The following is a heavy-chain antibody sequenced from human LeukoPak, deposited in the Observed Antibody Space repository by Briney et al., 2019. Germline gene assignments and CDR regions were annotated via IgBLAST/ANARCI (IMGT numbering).Heavy chain of an antibody. CDR1: GGSISSYY. J-gene: IGHJ4*02. CDR2: IYYSGST. Sequence: SETLSLTCTVSGGSISSYYWSWIRQPPGKGLGWIGYIYYSGSTNYNPSLKSRVTISVDTSKNQFSLKLSSVTAADTAVYYCARSPPGITFGGVIVIDPTYFDYWGQGTLVTVSS. CDR3: ARSPPGITFGGVIVIDPTYFDY. V-gene: IGHV4-59*01. D-gene: IGHD3-16*02.